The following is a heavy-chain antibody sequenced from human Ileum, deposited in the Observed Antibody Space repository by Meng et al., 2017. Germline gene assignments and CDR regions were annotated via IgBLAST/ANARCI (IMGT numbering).Heavy chain of an antibody. Sequence: QVQLQESGPGLVKPSQTLSLTCTVFGGSISGGDYYWSWVRQSPGKGPEWIGYIYSNGNTYSNPSLRGRLMISIDTSKNQFSLKLSSVTAADTAVYYCARAPKYCTNAVCSRPLDSWGQGTLVTVSS. D-gene: IGHD2-8*01. J-gene: IGHJ4*02. V-gene: IGHV4-30-4*01. CDR2: IYSNGNT. CDR1: GGSISGGDYY. CDR3: ARAPKYCTNAVCSRPLDS.